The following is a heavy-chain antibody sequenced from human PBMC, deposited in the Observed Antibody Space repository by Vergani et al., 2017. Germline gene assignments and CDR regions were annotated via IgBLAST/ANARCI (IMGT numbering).Heavy chain of an antibody. CDR3: AKLGSRWYYFDY. D-gene: IGHD6-19*01. Sequence: EVQLLESGGGLVQPGGSLRLSCAASGFTFSSYAMSWVRQAPGKGLEWVSAISGSGGSTYYADSVKGRFTITRDNSKNTLYLQMNSLRAEDTAVYYCAKLGSRWYYFDYWGQGTLVTVSS. CDR1: GFTFSSYA. CDR2: ISGSGGST. V-gene: IGHV3-23*01. J-gene: IGHJ4*02.